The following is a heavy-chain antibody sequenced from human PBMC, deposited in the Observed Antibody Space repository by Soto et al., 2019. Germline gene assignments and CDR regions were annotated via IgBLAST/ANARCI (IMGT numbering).Heavy chain of an antibody. D-gene: IGHD5-12*01. CDR1: GFTFSSYA. J-gene: IGHJ6*03. CDR3: AKEISQPPTIPALDYYYYMDV. Sequence: GGSLRLSCAASGFTFSSYAMSWVRQAPGKGLEWVSAISGSGGSTYYADSVKGRFTISRDNSKNTLYLQMNSLRAEDTAVYYCAKEISQPPTIPALDYYYYMDVWGKGTTVTVSS. CDR2: ISGSGGST. V-gene: IGHV3-23*01.